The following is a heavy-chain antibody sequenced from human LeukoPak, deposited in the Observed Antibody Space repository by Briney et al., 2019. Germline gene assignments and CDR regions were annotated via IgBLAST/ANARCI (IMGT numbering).Heavy chain of an antibody. J-gene: IGHJ4*02. V-gene: IGHV3-21*01. CDR2: ISSSSNYI. CDR3: AREMAADTFDY. Sequence: PGGSLRLSCAASGFTFSSYSMNWVRQAPGKGLEWVSSISSSSNYIYYADSVKGRFAISRDNAKNSLFLQMNSLRAEDTAVYFCAREMAADTFDYWGQGALVTVSS. CDR1: GFTFSSYS. D-gene: IGHD5-24*01.